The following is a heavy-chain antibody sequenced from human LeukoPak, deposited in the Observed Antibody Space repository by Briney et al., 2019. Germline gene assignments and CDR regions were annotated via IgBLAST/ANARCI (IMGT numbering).Heavy chain of an antibody. CDR1: GDSISSGNFY. D-gene: IGHD4-17*01. J-gene: IGHJ4*02. V-gene: IGHV4-39*01. Sequence: PSETLSLTCTVSGDSISSGNFYWGWIRQPPGMELQWNVSIYYNGITHYNPSLESRVTISADTPTNEFSLKLRSVTAADTAMYYCARDHGDFVQHDWGQGTLVTVSS. CDR3: ARDHGDFVQHD. CDR2: IYYNGIT.